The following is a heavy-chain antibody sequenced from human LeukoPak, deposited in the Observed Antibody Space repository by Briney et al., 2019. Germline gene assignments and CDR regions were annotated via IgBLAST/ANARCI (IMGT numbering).Heavy chain of an antibody. J-gene: IGHJ3*02. CDR2: ISGSGGST. Sequence: VWLGGSLRLSCAASGFTFSSYAMSWVRQAPGQGLKWVSAISGSGGSTYYADSVKGRFTISRDNSKNTLYLQMNSLRAEDTAVYYCAKGSRGYSSDAFDIWGQGTMVTVSS. CDR3: AKGSRGYSSDAFDI. V-gene: IGHV3-23*01. CDR1: GFTFSSYA. D-gene: IGHD5-18*01.